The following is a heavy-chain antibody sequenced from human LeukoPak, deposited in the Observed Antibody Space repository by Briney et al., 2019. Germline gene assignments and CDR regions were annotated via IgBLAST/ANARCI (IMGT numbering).Heavy chain of an antibody. CDR3: AKDLLVEVGATGY. CDR1: GFTFSSYS. D-gene: IGHD1-26*01. CDR2: ISSSSSYI. V-gene: IGHV3-21*04. J-gene: IGHJ4*02. Sequence: GGSLRLSCAASGFTFSSYSMNWVRQAPGKGLEWVSSISSSSSYIYYADSVKGRFTISRDNAKNSLYLQMNSLRAEDTAVYYCAKDLLVEVGATGYWGQGTLVTVSS.